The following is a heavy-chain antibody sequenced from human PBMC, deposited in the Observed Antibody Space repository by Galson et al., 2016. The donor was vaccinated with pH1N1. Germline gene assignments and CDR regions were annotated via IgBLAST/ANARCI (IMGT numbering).Heavy chain of an antibody. CDR1: GGTFGSFG. CDR3: AREDYYDTDLSDWYFDL. D-gene: IGHD3-22*01. V-gene: IGHV1-69*13. CDR2: IIPIFNTA. J-gene: IGHJ2*01. Sequence: SVKVSCKASGGTFGSFGINWVRQAPGQGLEWMGGIIPIFNTAKYARNFQGRVTLTADESTTTAHMELSSLRPDDTAVYFCAREDYYDTDLSDWYFDLWGRGTLLTVSS.